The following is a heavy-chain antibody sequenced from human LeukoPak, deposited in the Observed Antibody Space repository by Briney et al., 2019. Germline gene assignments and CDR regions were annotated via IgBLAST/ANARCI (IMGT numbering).Heavy chain of an antibody. V-gene: IGHV3-48*02. Sequence: GGSLRLSCAASGFSSSSYSMNWVRQAPGKGLEWVSYISSSTSTIDYADSVKGRFTISRDNAKNSLYLQMNSLRDEDTAVYYCARTSYYGSGTYYPVFDSWGQGTLVTVSS. CDR2: ISSSTSTI. CDR3: ARTSYYGSGTYYPVFDS. CDR1: GFSSSSYS. D-gene: IGHD3-10*01. J-gene: IGHJ4*02.